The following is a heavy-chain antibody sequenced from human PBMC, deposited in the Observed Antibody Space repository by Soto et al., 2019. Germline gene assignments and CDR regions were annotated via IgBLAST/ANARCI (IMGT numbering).Heavy chain of an antibody. J-gene: IGHJ3*02. D-gene: IGHD2-15*01. V-gene: IGHV4-30-2*01. CDR1: GGSISSAGYS. CDR3: ARRRGGFDI. CDR2: IYNSGST. Sequence: QLQLQESGSGLVKPSQTLSLTCVVSGGSISSAGYSWSWIRQPPGKGLEWIAYIYNSGSTYYNPSLKSRVTISVDRSRNQFSLKLSSVTAADTAVYYCARRRGGFDIWGQGAMFTVSS.